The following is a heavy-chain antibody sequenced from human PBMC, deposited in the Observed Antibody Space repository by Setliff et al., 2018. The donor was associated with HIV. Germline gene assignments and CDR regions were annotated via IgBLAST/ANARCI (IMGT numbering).Heavy chain of an antibody. J-gene: IGHJ3*02. Sequence: ASVKVSCKASGYTFTSYDINWVRQATGQGLEWMGWMNPNSGNTGYAQKFQGRVTMTRNTSISTAYMELSSLRSEDTAVYYCAKGPNFEDAFDIWGQGTVVTVSS. D-gene: IGHD2-8*01. CDR3: AKGPNFEDAFDI. CDR1: GYTFTSYD. CDR2: MNPNSGNT. V-gene: IGHV1-8*01.